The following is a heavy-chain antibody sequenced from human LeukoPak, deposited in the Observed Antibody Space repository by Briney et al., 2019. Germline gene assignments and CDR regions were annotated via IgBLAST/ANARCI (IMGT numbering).Heavy chain of an antibody. J-gene: IGHJ4*02. Sequence: GASVKVSCKASGYTFTGYYMHWVRQAPGQGLEWMGRINPNSGGTNSAQKFQGRVTMTRDTSISTAYMELSRLRSDDTAVYYCVRAGSGYYDSIGFFDYWGQGTLVTVSS. CDR3: VRAGSGYYDSIGFFDY. D-gene: IGHD3-22*01. CDR2: INPNSGGT. V-gene: IGHV1-2*06. CDR1: GYTFTGYY.